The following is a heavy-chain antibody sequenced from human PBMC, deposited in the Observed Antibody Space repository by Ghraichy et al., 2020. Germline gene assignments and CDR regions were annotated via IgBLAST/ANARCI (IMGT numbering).Heavy chain of an antibody. J-gene: IGHJ4*02. D-gene: IGHD5-24*01. CDR2: IKEDGSVK. CDR1: GFTFSSHW. Sequence: GGSLRLSCAASGFTFSSHWMTWVRQVPGKGLEWVATIKEDGSVKYYVDSVNGRFTISRDNAKNSLNLQMNSLRVEDTAVYYCARGLDVGWLHSFNCWGQGTLVTVSS. V-gene: IGHV3-7*03. CDR3: ARGLDVGWLHSFNC.